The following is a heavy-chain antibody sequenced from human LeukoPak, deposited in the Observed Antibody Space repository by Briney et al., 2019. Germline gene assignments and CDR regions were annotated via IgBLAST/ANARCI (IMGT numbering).Heavy chain of an antibody. J-gene: IGHJ4*02. D-gene: IGHD3-9*01. CDR3: ARTYYDILTGYFDY. CDR1: GGSISSGGYC. Sequence: SQTLSLTCTVSGGSISSGGYCWSWIRQHPRKGLEWIGYIYYSGSAYYNPSLKSRVTISVDTSKNQFSPKLSSVTAADTAVYYCARTYYDILTGYFDYWGQGTLVTVSS. CDR2: IYYSGSA. V-gene: IGHV4-31*03.